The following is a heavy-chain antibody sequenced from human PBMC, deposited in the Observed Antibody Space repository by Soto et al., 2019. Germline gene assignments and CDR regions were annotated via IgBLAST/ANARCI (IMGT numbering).Heavy chain of an antibody. CDR2: INPNSGGT. CDR1: GYTFTGYY. Sequence: GASVKVSCKASGYTFTGYYIHWVRQAPGQGLEWMGWINPNSGGTNYAQKFQGWVTMTRDTSISTAYMELSRLRSDDTAVYYCARVKINDGLWFGELSQKNYGMDVWGQGTTVTVSS. J-gene: IGHJ6*02. CDR3: ARVKINDGLWFGELSQKNYGMDV. D-gene: IGHD3-10*01. V-gene: IGHV1-2*04.